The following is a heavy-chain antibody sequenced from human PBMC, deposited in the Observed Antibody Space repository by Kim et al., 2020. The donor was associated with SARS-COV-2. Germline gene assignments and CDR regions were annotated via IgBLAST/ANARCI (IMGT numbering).Heavy chain of an antibody. CDR3: ARDGSSSWAHEVTPLDY. CDR2: ISSSSSTI. J-gene: IGHJ4*02. CDR1: GFTFSSYS. D-gene: IGHD6-13*01. V-gene: IGHV3-48*02. Sequence: GGSLRLSCAASGFTFSSYSMNWVRQAPGKGLEWVSYISSSSSTIYYADSVKGRFTISRDNAENSLYLQMNSLRDEDTAVYYCARDGSSSWAHEVTPLDYWGQGPLVTVSS.